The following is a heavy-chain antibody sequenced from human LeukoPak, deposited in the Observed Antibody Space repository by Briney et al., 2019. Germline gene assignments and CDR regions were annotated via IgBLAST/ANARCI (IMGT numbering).Heavy chain of an antibody. CDR2: IYYTGST. CDR1: GGSITSYY. Sequence: SETLSRTCTVSGGSITSYYWTWIRQPPGKGLEWIGYIYYTGSTYYNPSLESRVTISVDTSKNQFSLKLTSVTAADTAVYFCARDHPLPDVWGQGTTVPVSS. J-gene: IGHJ6*02. V-gene: IGHV4-59*01. CDR3: ARDHPLPDV.